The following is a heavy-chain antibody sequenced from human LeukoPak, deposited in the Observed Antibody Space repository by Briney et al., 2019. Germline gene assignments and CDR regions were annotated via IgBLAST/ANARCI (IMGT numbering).Heavy chain of an antibody. D-gene: IGHD3-22*01. V-gene: IGHV3-23*01. J-gene: IGHJ4*02. CDR3: AKEGPADYYDSSGYYYVFDY. CDR2: ISDNGGRT. Sequence: GGSLRLSCAASGFTFSTYTMAWVRRAPGGGLEWVSGISDNGGRTYYADSVKGRFAISRDDSKSTLYLQMNSLRAEDTAVYYCAKEGPADYYDSSGYYYVFDYWGQGTLVTVSS. CDR1: GFTFSTYT.